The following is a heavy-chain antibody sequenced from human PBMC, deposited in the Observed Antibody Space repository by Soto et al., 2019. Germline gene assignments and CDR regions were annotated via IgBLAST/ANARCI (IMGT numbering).Heavy chain of an antibody. CDR2: ISGSGGTT. D-gene: IGHD6-13*01. J-gene: IGHJ5*02. V-gene: IGHV3-23*01. CDR3: AKDQSSNWAYKWFDP. CDR1: GFTFSRFG. Sequence: EVQLLESGGGLVQPGGSLRLSCATSGFTFSRFGMNWVRLAPGKGLEWVSGISGSGGTTYYPDSVKARFTISRDNSKNTLYLQMSSLRAEDTAIYYCAKDQSSNWAYKWFDPWGQGTLVTVSS.